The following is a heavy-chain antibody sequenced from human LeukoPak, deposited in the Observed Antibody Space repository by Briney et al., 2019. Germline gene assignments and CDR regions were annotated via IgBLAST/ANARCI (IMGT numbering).Heavy chain of an antibody. CDR1: GFTFSSYG. Sequence: GGSLRLSCAASGFTFSSYGMHWVRRAPGKGLEWVAFIRYDGSNKYYADSVKGRFTISRDNSKNTLYLQMNSLRAEDTAVYYCAKADWYYFDYWGQGTLVTVSS. CDR2: IRYDGSNK. CDR3: AKADWYYFDY. D-gene: IGHD3-9*01. J-gene: IGHJ4*02. V-gene: IGHV3-30*02.